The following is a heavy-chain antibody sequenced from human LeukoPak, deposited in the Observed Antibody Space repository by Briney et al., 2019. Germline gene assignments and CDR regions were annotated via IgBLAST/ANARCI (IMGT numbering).Heavy chain of an antibody. V-gene: IGHV3-23*03. CDR1: EFTFTSYA. CDR2: IYSGGST. CDR3: AKDIYYDTSGYYVNDY. J-gene: IGHJ4*02. D-gene: IGHD3-22*01. Sequence: GGSLRLSCAASEFTFTSYAMSWVRQTPGKGLEWVSVIYSGGSTYYADSVRGRFTISRDNSKNTLYLQMSSLRAEDTAVYYCAKDIYYDTSGYYVNDYWGQGTLVTVSS.